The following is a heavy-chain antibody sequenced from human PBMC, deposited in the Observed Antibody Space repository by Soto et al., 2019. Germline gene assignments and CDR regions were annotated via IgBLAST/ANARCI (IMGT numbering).Heavy chain of an antibody. Sequence: SETMSLTCTVSGGSISSSSYYWGWIRQPPGKGLEWIGSIYYSGSTYYNPSLKSRVTISVDTSKNQFSLKLSSVTAADTAVYYCARRSGIAAQPGRIPWFDPWGQGTLVTVSS. CDR2: IYYSGST. CDR3: ARRSGIAAQPGRIPWFDP. D-gene: IGHD6-13*01. V-gene: IGHV4-39*01. J-gene: IGHJ5*02. CDR1: GGSISSSSYY.